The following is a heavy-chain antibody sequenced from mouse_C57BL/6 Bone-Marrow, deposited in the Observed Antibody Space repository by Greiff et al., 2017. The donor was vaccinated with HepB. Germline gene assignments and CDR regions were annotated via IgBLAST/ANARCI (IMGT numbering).Heavy chain of an antibody. CDR1: GYSITSGYY. CDR2: ISYDGSN. Sequence: DVKLQESGPGLVKPSQSLSLTCSVTGYSITSGYYWNWIRQFPGNKLEWMGYISYDGSNNYNPSLKNRISITRDTSKNQFFLKLNSVTTEDTATYYCARDSSGYGFAYWGQGTLVTVSA. V-gene: IGHV3-6*01. J-gene: IGHJ3*01. D-gene: IGHD3-2*02. CDR3: ARDSSGYGFAY.